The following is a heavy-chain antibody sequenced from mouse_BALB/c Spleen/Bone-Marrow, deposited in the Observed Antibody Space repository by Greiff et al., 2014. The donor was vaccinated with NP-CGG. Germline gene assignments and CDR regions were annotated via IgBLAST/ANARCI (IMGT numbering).Heavy chain of an antibody. CDR3: ARLGYYGGFAY. CDR2: INPDSSTI. J-gene: IGHJ3*01. V-gene: IGHV4-1*02. D-gene: IGHD2-3*01. Sequence: EVQLVESGGGLEQPGGSLKLSSAASGLDFSRYWMSWVRQAPGKGLEWIGGINPDSSTINYTPSLKDKFIISRDNAKNTLYLQMSKVRSEDTALYYSARLGYYGGFAYWGQGTLVTVSA. CDR1: GLDFSRYW.